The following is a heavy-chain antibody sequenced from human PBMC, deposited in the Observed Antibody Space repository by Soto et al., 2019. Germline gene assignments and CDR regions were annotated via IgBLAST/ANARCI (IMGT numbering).Heavy chain of an antibody. CDR2: IWYDGSTK. J-gene: IGHJ4*02. D-gene: IGHD2-21*02. Sequence: QVQLVESGGGVVRPGRSLRLSCAASGFTFSSYDMHWVRQAPGKGLEWVAVIWYDGSTKYYADSVKGRFTISRDNSKNTLYLQMNSLRAEDTAVYYCATLTAYYFDYWGQGTLVTVSS. CDR3: ATLTAYYFDY. CDR1: GFTFSSYD. V-gene: IGHV3-33*01.